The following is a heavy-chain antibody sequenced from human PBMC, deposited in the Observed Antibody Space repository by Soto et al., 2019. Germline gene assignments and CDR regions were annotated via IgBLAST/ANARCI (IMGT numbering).Heavy chain of an antibody. D-gene: IGHD6-13*01. CDR2: INPSADTT. CDR1: GYSVARYF. V-gene: IGHV1-46*01. J-gene: IGHJ6*02. CDR3: ARGGSSPVFCYYCGLDV. Sequence: ASVKVSCKASGYSVARYFMHWVRQAPGQGLEWLGVINPSADTTTYTQKFQGRVTMTWDTSTNTVFMDVSSLGSEDTAIYYCARGGSSPVFCYYCGLDVWGQGTTVTVSS.